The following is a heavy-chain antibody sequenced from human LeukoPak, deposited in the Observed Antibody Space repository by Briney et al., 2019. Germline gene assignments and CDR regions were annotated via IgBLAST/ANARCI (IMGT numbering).Heavy chain of an antibody. CDR3: ARDFHCSSTSCYGYNWFDP. Sequence: PGGSLRLSCAASGLTVSNNYMSWVRQAPGKGLEWVSIIYSGGSTYYADSVKGRFTISRDNSKNTVYLQMNSLRAEDTAVYYCARDFHCSSTSCYGYNWFDPWGQGTLVTVSS. CDR2: IYSGGST. D-gene: IGHD2-2*01. V-gene: IGHV3-66*01. CDR1: GLTVSNNY. J-gene: IGHJ5*02.